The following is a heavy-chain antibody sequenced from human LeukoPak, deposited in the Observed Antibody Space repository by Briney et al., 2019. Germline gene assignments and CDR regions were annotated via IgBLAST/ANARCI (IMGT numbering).Heavy chain of an antibody. J-gene: IGHJ5*02. CDR1: GGSITSSNYY. CDR2: IYYSGST. CDR3: ARGRPDGSGSYYKFDP. Sequence: SETLSLTCTVSGGSITSSNYYGGWIRQPPGKGLEWIGSIYYSGSTYYNPSLKSRVTISVDTSKKQFSLKLSSVTAADTAVYYCARGRPDGSGSYYKFDPWGQGTLVTVSS. V-gene: IGHV4-39*01. D-gene: IGHD3-10*01.